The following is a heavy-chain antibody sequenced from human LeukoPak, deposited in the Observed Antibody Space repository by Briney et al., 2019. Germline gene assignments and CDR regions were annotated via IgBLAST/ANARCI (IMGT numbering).Heavy chain of an antibody. D-gene: IGHD6-19*01. Sequence: TSETLSLTCAVYGGSFSGYYWSWIRQPPGKGLEWVSAISGSGGSTYYADSVKGRFTISRDNSKNTLYLPMNSLRAEDTAVYYCAKIPGYSSGWYDWKPGYFDYWGQGTLVTVSS. CDR2: ISGSGGST. J-gene: IGHJ4*02. CDR1: GGSFSGYY. CDR3: AKIPGYSSGWYDWKPGYFDY. V-gene: IGHV3-23*01.